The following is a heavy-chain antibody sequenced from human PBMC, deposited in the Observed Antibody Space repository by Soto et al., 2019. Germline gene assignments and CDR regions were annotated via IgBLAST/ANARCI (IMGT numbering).Heavy chain of an antibody. CDR1: GFTFSSYG. V-gene: IGHV3-30*18. J-gene: IGHJ5*02. CDR3: AKDFRATYYYDSGSNWFDP. D-gene: IGHD3-10*01. Sequence: QVQLVESGGGVVQPGRSLRLSCAASGFTFSSYGMHWVRQAPGKGLEWVAVISYDGSNKYYADSVKGRFTISRDNSKNTLYLQMNSLRAEDTAVYYCAKDFRATYYYDSGSNWFDPWGQGTLVTVSS. CDR2: ISYDGSNK.